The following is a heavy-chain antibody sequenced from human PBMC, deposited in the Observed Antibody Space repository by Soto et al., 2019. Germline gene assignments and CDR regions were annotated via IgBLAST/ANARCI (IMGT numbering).Heavy chain of an antibody. J-gene: IGHJ5*02. V-gene: IGHV4-59*01. CDR1: GGSISSYY. CDR2: IYYSGST. CDR3: ATSGDPLNPREANWFDP. D-gene: IGHD2-21*01. Sequence: TSETLCLTCTVSGGSISSYYWSWIRQPPGKGLEWIGYIYYSGSTNYNPSLKSRVTISVDTSKNQFSLKLSSVTAADTAVYYCATSGDPLNPREANWFDPWGQGTLVTVSS.